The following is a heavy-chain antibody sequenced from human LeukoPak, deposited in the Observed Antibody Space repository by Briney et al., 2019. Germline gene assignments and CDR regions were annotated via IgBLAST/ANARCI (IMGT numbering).Heavy chain of an antibody. CDR2: IDWDDEK. Sequence: ESGPALVKPTETLTLTYTLSGFSLNTSGMRVSWIRQPPGKALEWLARIDWDDEKVYRTSLKTRLTISKDTSKNQVVLTMTNMDPVDTAAYYCARSRRGTADFDYWGQGTLVTVSS. V-gene: IGHV2-70*04. CDR1: GFSLNTSGMR. CDR3: ARSRRGTADFDY. J-gene: IGHJ4*02. D-gene: IGHD1-1*01.